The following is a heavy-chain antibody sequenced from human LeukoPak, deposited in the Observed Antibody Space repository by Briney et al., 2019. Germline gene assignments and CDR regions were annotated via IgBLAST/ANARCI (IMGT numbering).Heavy chain of an antibody. V-gene: IGHV3-33*01. J-gene: IGHJ4*02. CDR3: VRASGSFDY. Sequence: GGSLRLSCAASAFTFSDYGIHWVRQSPGKGLEWVAVIWPDGSNKYYADSVKGRFTISRENSKNTLYLRMNSLRVEDTAVYYCVRASGSFDYWGQGTLVTVSS. D-gene: IGHD3-10*01. CDR1: AFTFSDYG. CDR2: IWPDGSNK.